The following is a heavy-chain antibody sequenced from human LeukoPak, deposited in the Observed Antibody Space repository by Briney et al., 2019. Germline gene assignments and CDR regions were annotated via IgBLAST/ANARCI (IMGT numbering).Heavy chain of an antibody. Sequence: GGSLRLSCAASGFTFSSYSMNWVRQAPGKGLEWVSYISSSSSTIYYADSVKGRFTISRDNAKNSLYLQMNSLRAEDTAVYYCARDRLSRVTTQAWGQGALVTVSS. V-gene: IGHV3-48*04. D-gene: IGHD4-17*01. CDR3: ARDRLSRVTTQA. J-gene: IGHJ5*02. CDR1: GFTFSSYS. CDR2: ISSSSSTI.